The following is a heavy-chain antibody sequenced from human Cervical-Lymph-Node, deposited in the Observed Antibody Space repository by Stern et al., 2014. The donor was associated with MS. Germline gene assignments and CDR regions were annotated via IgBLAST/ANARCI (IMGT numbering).Heavy chain of an antibody. CDR1: GFTFSAYS. CDR2: ISSGSSYI. CDR3: ARDERIGVAGTHYGMDV. Sequence: VQLVQSGGGLVKPGGSLRLSCAASGFTFSAYSMNWVRQTPGKGLEWVSSISSGSSYISYVYSVQGRFTISRDNAKNSLFLQMNSLSAEDTAVYYCARDERIGVAGTHYGMDVWGQGTTVIVSS. D-gene: IGHD6-19*01. J-gene: IGHJ6*02. V-gene: IGHV3-21*01.